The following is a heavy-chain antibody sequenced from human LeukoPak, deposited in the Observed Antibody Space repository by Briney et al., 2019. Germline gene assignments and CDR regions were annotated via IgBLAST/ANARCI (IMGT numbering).Heavy chain of an antibody. J-gene: IGHJ4*02. CDR2: IYSGGGT. V-gene: IGHV3-53*01. CDR1: GFTVSSNY. CDR3: ARVRSGWSYFDY. Sequence: GGSLRLSCAASGFTVSSNYMNWVRQAPGKGLEWVSVIYSGGGTYYADSVKGRFTISRDNSKNTLYLRMSSLRAEDTAVYYCARVRSGWSYFDYWGQGTLVTVSS. D-gene: IGHD6-19*01.